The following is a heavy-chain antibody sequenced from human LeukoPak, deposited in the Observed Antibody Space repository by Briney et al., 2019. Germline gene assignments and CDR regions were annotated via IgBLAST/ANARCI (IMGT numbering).Heavy chain of an antibody. J-gene: IGHJ4*02. CDR3: AMYLVRGRFDY. V-gene: IGHV3-23*01. D-gene: IGHD3-10*01. CDR1: GFTFSSYA. CDR2: IGGSDGTT. Sequence: GGSLRLSCAASGFTFSSYAMTWVRQAPGKGLEWVSSIGGSDGTTSYADSVKGRFTISRDNSKNTLSLQMNSLRADDRAVYCCAMYLVRGRFDYWGQGTLVTVSS.